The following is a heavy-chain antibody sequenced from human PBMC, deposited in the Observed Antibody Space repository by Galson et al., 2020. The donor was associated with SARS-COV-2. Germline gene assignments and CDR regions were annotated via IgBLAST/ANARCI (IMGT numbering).Heavy chain of an antibody. V-gene: IGHV3-23*01. CDR2: ISGSGGST. J-gene: IGHJ6*02. D-gene: IGHD5-18*01. Sequence: GESLKISCAASGFTFSSYAMSWVRQAPGKGLEWVSAISGSGGSTYYADSVKGRFTISRDNSKNTLYLQMNSLRAEDTAVYYCAKDMGPGYSYGSYYYYGMYVWGQGTTVTVSS. CDR1: GFTFSSYA. CDR3: AKDMGPGYSYGSYYYYGMYV.